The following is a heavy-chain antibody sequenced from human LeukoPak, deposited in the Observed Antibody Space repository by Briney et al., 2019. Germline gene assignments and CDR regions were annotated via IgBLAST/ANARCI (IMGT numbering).Heavy chain of an antibody. V-gene: IGHV1-46*01. J-gene: IGHJ5*02. CDR3: ARYVAPRGYSSSWYDWFDP. Sequence: ASVKVSCKASGYTFTSYYMHWVRQAPGQGLEWMGIINPSGGSTSYAQKFQGRVTMTRDTSTSTVYMELSSLRSEDTAVYYCARYVAPRGYSSSWYDWFDPWGQGTLVNVSS. CDR2: INPSGGST. D-gene: IGHD6-13*01. CDR1: GYTFTSYY.